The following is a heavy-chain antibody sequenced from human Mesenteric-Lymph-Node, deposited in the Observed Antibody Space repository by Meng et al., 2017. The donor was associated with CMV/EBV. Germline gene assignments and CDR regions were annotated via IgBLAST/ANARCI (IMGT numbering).Heavy chain of an antibody. Sequence: GESLKISCAASGFTFSNYWMTWVRQAPGKGLEWVANIKEDGSEKYYVDSVNGRFTISRDNSKNTLYLQMNSLGNEDTAVYYCGKDMQWFGDNYVYGLDVWGQGTTVTVSS. CDR1: GFTFSNYW. CDR2: IKEDGSEK. V-gene: IGHV3-7*04. D-gene: IGHD3-10*01. J-gene: IGHJ6*02. CDR3: GKDMQWFGDNYVYGLDV.